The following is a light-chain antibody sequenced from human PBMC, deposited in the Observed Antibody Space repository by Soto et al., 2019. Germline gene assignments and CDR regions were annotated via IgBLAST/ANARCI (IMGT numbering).Light chain of an antibody. CDR3: QQYNSWPRT. CDR1: QGVNTN. CDR2: GAS. Sequence: EIVMTQSPATLSVSPGERATLSCRASQGVNTNLAWYQQKPGQAPQLLICGASTRATGVPARFNGSGSGTEFTLTITSLQSEDFATYSCQQYNSWPRTFGHGTKV. J-gene: IGKJ1*01. V-gene: IGKV3-15*01.